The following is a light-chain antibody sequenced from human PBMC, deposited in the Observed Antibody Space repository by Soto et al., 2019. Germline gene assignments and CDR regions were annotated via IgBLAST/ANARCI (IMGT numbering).Light chain of an antibody. V-gene: IGKV3-15*01. CDR2: GAS. CDR1: QSVSSN. J-gene: IGKJ4*01. CDR3: EEYNNCPTIT. Sequence: EIVMPQSPATLSVSPGERATLSCRASQSVSSNLAWYQQKSGQAPKLLIYGASTRATGIPAMFSGGGSGTEVSLTINSLQPDDFAVYACEEYNNCPTITCGGGTKVVIK.